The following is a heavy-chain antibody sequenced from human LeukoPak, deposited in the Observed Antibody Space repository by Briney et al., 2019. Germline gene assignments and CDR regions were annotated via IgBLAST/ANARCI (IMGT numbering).Heavy chain of an antibody. V-gene: IGHV4-59*01. Sequence: PSETLSLTCTVSGGSISSYYWSWIRQPPGKGLEWIGYIYYSGGTNYNPSLKSRVTISVDTSKNQFSLKLSSVTAADTAVYYCARNPYFDAFDIWGQGTMVTVSS. J-gene: IGHJ3*02. CDR2: IYYSGGT. CDR1: GGSISSYY. D-gene: IGHD2/OR15-2a*01. CDR3: ARNPYFDAFDI.